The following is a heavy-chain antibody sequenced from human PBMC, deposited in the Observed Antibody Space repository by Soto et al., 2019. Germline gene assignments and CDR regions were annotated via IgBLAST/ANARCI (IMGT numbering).Heavy chain of an antibody. D-gene: IGHD3-22*01. CDR2: IYYSGSS. CDR3: AGLTYSNYESRGSYNWFDP. J-gene: IGHJ5*02. Sequence: SETLSLTCTFSDGSISSYYWNWIRQPPGKGLEWLGYIYYSGSSNYNPSLKSRVTISIDTSKNQFSLKLSSVTAADTAVYYCAGLTYSNYESRGSYNWFDPWGQGTLVTVSS. V-gene: IGHV4-59*01. CDR1: DGSISSYY.